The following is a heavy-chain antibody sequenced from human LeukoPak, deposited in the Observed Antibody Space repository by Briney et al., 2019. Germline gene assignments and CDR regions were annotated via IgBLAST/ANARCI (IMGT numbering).Heavy chain of an antibody. CDR3: ARDYYYDSRQFDY. CDR1: GXTLSSYW. J-gene: IGHJ4*02. Sequence: GGSLRLSCAASGXTLSSYWMHWVRQGPGKGLVWVSRINSDGSRTDYADSVKGRFTISRDNAKNTLYLQMNSLRAEDTAVYYCARDYYYDSRQFDYWGQGTLVAVSS. CDR2: INSDGSRT. V-gene: IGHV3-74*01. D-gene: IGHD3-22*01.